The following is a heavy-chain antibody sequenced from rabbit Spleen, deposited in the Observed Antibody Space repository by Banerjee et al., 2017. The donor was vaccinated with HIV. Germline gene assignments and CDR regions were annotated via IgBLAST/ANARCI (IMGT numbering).Heavy chain of an antibody. D-gene: IGHD1-1*01. V-gene: IGHV1S40*01. J-gene: IGHJ6*01. CDR2: IDTGSSGFT. CDR1: GVSFSSNSY. Sequence: QSLEESGGDLVKPGASLTLTCTASGVSFSSNSYMCWVRQAPGKGLEWIACIDTGSSGFTYFATWAKGRFTCSKTSSTTVTLQMTRLTAADTATYFCARDTSSSFSSYGMDLWGQGILVTVS. CDR3: ARDTSSSFSSYGMDL.